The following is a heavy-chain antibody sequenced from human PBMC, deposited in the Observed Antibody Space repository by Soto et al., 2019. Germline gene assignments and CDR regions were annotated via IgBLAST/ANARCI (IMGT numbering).Heavy chain of an antibody. V-gene: IGHV1-2*04. CDR1: GYTFTGYY. Sequence: ASVKVSCKASGYTFTGYYMHWVRQAPGQGLEWMGWINPNSGGTNYAQKFQGWVTMTRDTSISTAYMELSRLRSDDTAGYYCARDRFAGTDAFDIWGQGTMVTVSS. CDR3: ARDRFAGTDAFDI. CDR2: INPNSGGT. J-gene: IGHJ3*02.